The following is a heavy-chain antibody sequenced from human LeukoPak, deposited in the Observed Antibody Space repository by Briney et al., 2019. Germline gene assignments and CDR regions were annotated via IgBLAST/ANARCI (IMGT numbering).Heavy chain of an antibody. CDR2: VNPSGGST. V-gene: IGHV1-46*01. J-gene: IGHJ3*02. Sequence: VASVKVSCKASGYTFTNYYVHWVRQAPGQGLEWMGIVNPSGGSTSYAQKFQGRVTMTRDTSTSTVYMELSSLRSEDTALYYCARGRFPTERSAYYYCAVDIWYQGTMVTVSS. CDR3: ARGRFPTERSAYYYCAVDI. CDR1: GYTFTNYY. D-gene: IGHD3-22*01.